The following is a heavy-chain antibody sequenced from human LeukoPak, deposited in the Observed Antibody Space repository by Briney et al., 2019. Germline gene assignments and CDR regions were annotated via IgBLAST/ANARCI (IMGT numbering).Heavy chain of an antibody. V-gene: IGHV1-18*01. J-gene: IGHJ4*02. CDR3: AKGNPADGY. Sequence: ASVKVSCKASGYTFTSFGISWVRQAPGQGLEWMGWISAYNGNTNYAQKFQGRVTMTRDTSISTAYMELSRLRSDDTAVYYCAKGNPADGYWGQGTLVTVSS. CDR1: GYTFTSFG. D-gene: IGHD2-2*01. CDR2: ISAYNGNT.